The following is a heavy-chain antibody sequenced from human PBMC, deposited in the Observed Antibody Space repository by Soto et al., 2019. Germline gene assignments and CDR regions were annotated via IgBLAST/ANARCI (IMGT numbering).Heavy chain of an antibody. CDR2: IIPIFGTA. D-gene: IGHD2-15*01. J-gene: IGHJ6*02. V-gene: IGHV1-69*13. CDR3: ARGSAGDIVVVVAATPAYYYGMDV. Sequence: SVKVSCKASGGTFSSYAISWVRQAPGQGLEWMGGIIPIFGTANYAQKFQGRVTITADESTSTAYMELSSLRSEDTAVYYCARGSAGDIVVVVAATPAYYYGMDVWGQGXTVTVSS. CDR1: GGTFSSYA.